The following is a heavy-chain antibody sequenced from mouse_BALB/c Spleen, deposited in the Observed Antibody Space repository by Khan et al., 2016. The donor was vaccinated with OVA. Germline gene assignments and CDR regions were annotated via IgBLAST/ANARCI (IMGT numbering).Heavy chain of an antibody. CDR3: ARSTDRYAFVY. V-gene: IGHV3-8*02. Sequence: EVQLQESGPSLVKPSQTLSLTCSVTGDSITSGYWNWILKFPGNKLEYMGYIIYTGYTYYNPSLKSRISITRHTSKNQYYLQLSSVTDEDTATYYCARSTDRYAFVYWGQGTLVTVSA. CDR2: IIYTGYT. CDR1: GDSITSGY. J-gene: IGHJ3*01.